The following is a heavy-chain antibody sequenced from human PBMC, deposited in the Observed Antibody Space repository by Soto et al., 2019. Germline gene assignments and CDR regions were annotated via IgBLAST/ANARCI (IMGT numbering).Heavy chain of an antibody. V-gene: IGHV3-66*02. CDR2: IYSGGST. D-gene: IGHD3-16*01. CDR3: ARDALRLGGGFDP. Sequence: GVSLRLSCAASGFTVSNNYMSWVRQAPGKGLEWVSVIYSGGSTFYADSVKGRFTISRDNSKNTLYLQMNSLRAGDTAVYYCARDALRLGGGFDPWGQGTLVTVSS. J-gene: IGHJ5*02. CDR1: GFTVSNNY.